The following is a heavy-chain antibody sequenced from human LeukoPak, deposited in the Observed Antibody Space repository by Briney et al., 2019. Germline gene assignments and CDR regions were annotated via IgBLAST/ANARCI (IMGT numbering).Heavy chain of an antibody. J-gene: IGHJ5*02. V-gene: IGHV4-31*03. CDR3: ARATYYYGSGSYNWFDP. Sequence: SETLSLTCTVSGGSISSGGYYWSWIRQHPGKGLEWIGYIYYSGSTYYNPSLKSRVTISVDTSKNQFSLKLSSVTAADTAVYYCARATYYYGSGSYNWFDPWGQGTLVTVSS. D-gene: IGHD3-10*01. CDR2: IYYSGST. CDR1: GGSISSGGYY.